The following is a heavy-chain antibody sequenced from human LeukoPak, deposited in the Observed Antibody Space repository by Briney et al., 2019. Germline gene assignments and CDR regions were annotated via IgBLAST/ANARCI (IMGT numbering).Heavy chain of an antibody. CDR2: IWYDGSNK. J-gene: IGHJ4*02. Sequence: GGSLRLSCAASGFTFSSYGMHWVRQAPGKGLEWVAVIWYDGSNKYYADSVKGRFTISRDNSKNTLYLQMNSLRGEDTAVYYCAKDSGSSYYLDYWGQGTPVTVSS. D-gene: IGHD6-6*01. CDR3: AKDSGSSYYLDY. CDR1: GFTFSSYG. V-gene: IGHV3-30*02.